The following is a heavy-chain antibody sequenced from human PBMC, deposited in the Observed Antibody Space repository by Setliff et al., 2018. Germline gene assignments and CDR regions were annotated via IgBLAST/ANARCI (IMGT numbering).Heavy chain of an antibody. CDR3: ASGGYNYGALDY. D-gene: IGHD5-18*01. J-gene: IGHJ4*02. CDR2: FHTYGSP. V-gene: IGHV4-4*08. CDR1: GGSISGYY. Sequence: SETLSLTCKVSGGSISGYYLTWIRQPPGKGLGWIGYFHTYGSPHYNPSLRSRVTISVDTSKNQFSLKLNSVTAADTAVYYCASGGYNYGALDYWGQGALVTVSS.